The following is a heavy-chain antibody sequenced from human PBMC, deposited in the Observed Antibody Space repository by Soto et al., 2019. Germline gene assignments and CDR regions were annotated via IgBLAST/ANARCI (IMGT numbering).Heavy chain of an antibody. CDR3: ARDEVLCDGGRCYGVTLDV. CDR2: IQNVGPT. J-gene: IGHJ6*04. D-gene: IGHD2-15*01. CDR1: GFTVSSKY. V-gene: IGHV3-66*01. Sequence: EVQLVESGGGLVQPGGSLRLSCAASGFTVSSKYMSWVRQAPGKGLEWVSLIQNVGPTYYAYSVKGRFTISRDTSENTVHRQMDSLRAEDTAVYYCARDEVLCDGGRCYGVTLDVWGKGTTVTVSS.